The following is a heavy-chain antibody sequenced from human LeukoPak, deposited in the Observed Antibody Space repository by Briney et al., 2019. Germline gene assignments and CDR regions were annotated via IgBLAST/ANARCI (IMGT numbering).Heavy chain of an antibody. D-gene: IGHD5-24*01. Sequence: SETLSLTCTVSGGSISSYYWSWIRQPPGNGLEWIGYIYYSGSTNYNPSLKSRVTISVDTSKNQFSLKLSSVTAADTAVYYCARDAGRDGYNQAGWYFDLWGRGTLVTVSS. V-gene: IGHV4-59*01. CDR3: ARDAGRDGYNQAGWYFDL. CDR1: GGSISSYY. CDR2: IYYSGST. J-gene: IGHJ2*01.